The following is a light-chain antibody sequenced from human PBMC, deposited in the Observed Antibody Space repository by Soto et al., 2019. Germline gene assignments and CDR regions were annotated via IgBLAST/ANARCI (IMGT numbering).Light chain of an antibody. CDR3: QHYYGYSWT. CDR2: QAS. J-gene: IGKJ1*01. Sequence: DIQVSQSPLTLSAFVRYRVTITFLASHSRSRWLAWFQQKPGKAPKLLIYQASTLKTGVPSRFSGSGSGTEFTLTISSLQPEDVATYYCQHYYGYSWTFGQGTKVDIK. CDR1: HSRSRW. V-gene: IGKV1-5*03.